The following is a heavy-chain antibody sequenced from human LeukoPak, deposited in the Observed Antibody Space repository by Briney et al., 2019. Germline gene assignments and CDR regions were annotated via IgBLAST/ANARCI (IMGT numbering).Heavy chain of an antibody. Sequence: GGSLRLSCAASGFTFSDYWMNWVRQAPGKGLEWVANIKEDGSEKFHMDSVQGRFSISRDNAKNSLYLQMNSLRAEDTAVYYCTSYRLLGDNGDATHYWGQGTLVTVSS. J-gene: IGHJ4*02. D-gene: IGHD4-17*01. CDR2: IKEDGSEK. CDR3: TSYRLLGDNGDATHY. V-gene: IGHV3-7*03. CDR1: GFTFSDYW.